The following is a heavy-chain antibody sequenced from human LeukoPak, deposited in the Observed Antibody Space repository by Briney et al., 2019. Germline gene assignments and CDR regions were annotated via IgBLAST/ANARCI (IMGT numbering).Heavy chain of an antibody. J-gene: IGHJ3*02. V-gene: IGHV1-2*02. CDR1: GYTFTGYY. D-gene: IGHD2-15*01. Sequence: GASVKVSCKASGYTFTGYYMHWVRQAPGQGLEWMGWINPNSGGTNCAQKFQGRVTMTRDTSISTAYMELSRLRSDDTAVYYCARDEGYCSGGSCYGTAFDIWGQGTMVTVSS. CDR3: ARDEGYCSGGSCYGTAFDI. CDR2: INPNSGGT.